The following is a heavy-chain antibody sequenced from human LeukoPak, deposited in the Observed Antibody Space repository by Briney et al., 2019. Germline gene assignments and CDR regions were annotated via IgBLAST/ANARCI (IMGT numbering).Heavy chain of an antibody. Sequence: SETLSLTCTVSGGSISSYYWSWIRQPAGKGLEWIGRIYTSGSTNYNPSLKGRVTISVDKSKNQFSLKLSSVTAADTAVYYCATTRVGFSYFDYWGQGTLVTVSS. CDR2: IYTSGST. CDR3: ATTRVGFSYFDY. J-gene: IGHJ4*02. V-gene: IGHV4-4*07. D-gene: IGHD1-26*01. CDR1: GGSISSYY.